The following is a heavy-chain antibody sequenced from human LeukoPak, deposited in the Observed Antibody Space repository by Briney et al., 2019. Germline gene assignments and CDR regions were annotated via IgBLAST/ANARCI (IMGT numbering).Heavy chain of an antibody. CDR1: GYIFTDHG. CDR3: AKDPLSITIFGVVTQTY. J-gene: IGHJ4*02. D-gene: IGHD3-3*01. Sequence: GGSLRLSCGASGYIFTDHGMHWVRQAPGKGLEWVSAISGSGGSTYYADSVKGRFTISRDNSKNTLYLQMNSLRAEDTAVYYCAKDPLSITIFGVVTQTYWGQGTLVTVSS. V-gene: IGHV3-23*01. CDR2: ISGSGGST.